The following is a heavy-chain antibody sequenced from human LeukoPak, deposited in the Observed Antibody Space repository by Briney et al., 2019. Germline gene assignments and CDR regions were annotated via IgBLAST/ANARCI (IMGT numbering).Heavy chain of an antibody. CDR1: GFTFSNAW. CDR3: TTDITIFGVVTPGGY. J-gene: IGHJ4*02. V-gene: IGHV3-15*01. Sequence: ETGGSLRLSCSASGFTFSNAWMSWVRQAPGKGLEWVGRIKSKTDGGTTDYAAPVKGRFTISRDDSKNTLYLQMNSLKTEDTAVYYCTTDITIFGVVTPGGYWGQGTLVTVSS. CDR2: IKSKTDGGTT. D-gene: IGHD3-3*01.